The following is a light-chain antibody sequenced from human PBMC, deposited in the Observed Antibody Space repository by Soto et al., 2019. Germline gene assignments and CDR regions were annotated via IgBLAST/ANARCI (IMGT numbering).Light chain of an antibody. Sequence: EIELTQSTGTLSLSPGERATLSCRASQSVNSNYLAWYQQKPGQGPRLLMYGASSRATGIPDRFSGSGSGTDFTLAISGLEPEDFAVYYCQQYDNPPLTFGQGTKVEIK. J-gene: IGKJ1*01. CDR1: QSVNSNY. CDR2: GAS. V-gene: IGKV3-20*01. CDR3: QQYDNPPLT.